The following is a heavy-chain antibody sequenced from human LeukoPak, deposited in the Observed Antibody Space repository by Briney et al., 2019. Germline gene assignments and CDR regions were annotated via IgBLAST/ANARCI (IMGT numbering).Heavy chain of an antibody. Sequence: ASVKVSCKASGYTFTSYGISWVRQAPGQGLEWMGWINPNSGGTNYAQKFQGRVTMTRDTSISTAYMELSRLRSDDTAVYYCARVNGDCSGGSCYKPRSWFDPWGQGTLVTVSS. CDR2: INPNSGGT. CDR3: ARVNGDCSGGSCYKPRSWFDP. CDR1: GYTFTSYG. J-gene: IGHJ5*02. V-gene: IGHV1-2*02. D-gene: IGHD2-15*01.